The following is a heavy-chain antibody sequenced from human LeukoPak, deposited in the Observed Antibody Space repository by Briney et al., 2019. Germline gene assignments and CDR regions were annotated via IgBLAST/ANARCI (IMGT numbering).Heavy chain of an antibody. V-gene: IGHV1-69*06. CDR2: IIPIFDSV. CDR3: ARDSSGWYGGFFFDF. CDR1: GGTFSNYA. J-gene: IGHJ4*02. D-gene: IGHD6-19*01. Sequence: GSSVNVSCKASGGTFSNYAISWVRQAPGQGLEWMGRIIPIFDSVNYAQKFQGRVTITADKSTSTAYVDLSSLRSEDTAVYYCARDSSGWYGGFFFDFWGQGTLVTVSS.